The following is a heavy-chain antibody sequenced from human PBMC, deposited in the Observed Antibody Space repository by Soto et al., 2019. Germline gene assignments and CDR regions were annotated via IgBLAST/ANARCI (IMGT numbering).Heavy chain of an antibody. Sequence: QVQLVQSGAEVKKPGSSVKVSCKASGGTFSSYAISWVRQAPGQGLEWMGGIIPIFGTANYAQKFQGRVTITADESTSTAYMELSSLRSEDTAVYYCARPNTAMAQRDYYYYGMDVWGQGTTVIVSS. CDR2: IIPIFGTA. V-gene: IGHV1-69*01. J-gene: IGHJ6*02. CDR1: GGTFSSYA. CDR3: ARPNTAMAQRDYYYYGMDV. D-gene: IGHD5-18*01.